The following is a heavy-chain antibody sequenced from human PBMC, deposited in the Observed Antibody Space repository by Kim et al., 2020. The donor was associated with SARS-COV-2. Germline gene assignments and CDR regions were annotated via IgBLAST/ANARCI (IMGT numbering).Heavy chain of an antibody. CDR2: GDGYK. D-gene: IGHD2-15*01. Sequence: GDGYKKYSEKFQGRVTFTRDTSASTAYMELSSLRSEDSAVFYCLGGYYFDYWGQGTLVTVSS. V-gene: IGHV1-3*01. J-gene: IGHJ4*02. CDR3: LGGYYFDY.